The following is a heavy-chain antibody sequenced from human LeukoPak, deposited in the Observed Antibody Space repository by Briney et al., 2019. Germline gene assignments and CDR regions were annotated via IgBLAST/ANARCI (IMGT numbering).Heavy chain of an antibody. D-gene: IGHD3-10*01. Sequence: GGSLRLSCAASGFTLSNFWMNWVRQAPGKGLEWVAIINRDGTQKHYVDSVKGRFTISRDNAKNSLYLQMNSLRAEDTAVYYCARDLSYSLEYWGQGTLVTVSS. CDR1: GFTLSNFW. V-gene: IGHV3-7*01. J-gene: IGHJ4*02. CDR2: INRDGTQK. CDR3: ARDLSYSLEY.